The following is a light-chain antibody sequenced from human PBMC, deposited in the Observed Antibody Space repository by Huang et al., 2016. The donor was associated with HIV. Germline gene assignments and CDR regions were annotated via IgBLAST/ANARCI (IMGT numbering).Light chain of an antibody. CDR3: QQYYTYPLT. V-gene: IGKV1-8*01. Sequence: AIQMTQSPSSLSASTGDRVTITCRASQAISDYLAWFQQKPGKAPKLLIDAASTLQSGVPSRFSGSGSGTDFTFTISRLQSEDFATYYCQQYYTYPLTFGQGTRLETK. J-gene: IGKJ5*01. CDR2: AAS. CDR1: QAISDY.